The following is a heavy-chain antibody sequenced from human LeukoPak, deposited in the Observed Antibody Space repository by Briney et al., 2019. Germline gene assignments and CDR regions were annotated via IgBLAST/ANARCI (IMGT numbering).Heavy chain of an antibody. J-gene: IGHJ4*02. D-gene: IGHD5-24*01. CDR2: ITSSGAT. V-gene: IGHV1-2*02. Sequence: ASVKVSCKASGYTFTSYAINWVRQPPAQGLEWMRLITSSGATNYPQKFHCRVAITWVTSITTAYTDLSRLTSDDTAVYYCARDRYGDGFAHLDYWGQGALVTVSS. CDR1: GYTFTSYA. CDR3: ARDRYGDGFAHLDY.